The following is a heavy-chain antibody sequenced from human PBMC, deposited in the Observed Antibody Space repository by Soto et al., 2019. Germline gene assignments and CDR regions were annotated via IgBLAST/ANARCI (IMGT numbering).Heavy chain of an antibody. D-gene: IGHD2-2*01. CDR3: AKDIVVVPAAYYYYYGMDV. CDR2: ISGSGGST. CDR1: GFTFSSYA. J-gene: IGHJ6*02. V-gene: IGHV3-23*01. Sequence: PGGSLRLSCAASGFTFSSYAMSWVRQAPGKGLEWVSAISGSGGSTYYADSVKGRFTISRDNSKNTLYLQMNSLRAEDTAVYYCAKDIVVVPAAYYYYYGMDVWGQGTTFPVS.